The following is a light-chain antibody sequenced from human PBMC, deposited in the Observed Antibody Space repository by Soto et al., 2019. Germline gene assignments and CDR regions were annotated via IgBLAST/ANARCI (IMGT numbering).Light chain of an antibody. CDR2: DAF. CDR3: QQYGSSQGT. V-gene: IGKV3-20*01. J-gene: IGKJ1*01. Sequence: EIVLTQSPATLSLFPGERATLSCRASQTVRTYLACYQQKPGQAPRLLIYDAFNRATGIPARFSGSGSGTDFTLTINRLEPEHFAVYYCQQYGSSQGTFGQGTKVDIK. CDR1: QTVRTY.